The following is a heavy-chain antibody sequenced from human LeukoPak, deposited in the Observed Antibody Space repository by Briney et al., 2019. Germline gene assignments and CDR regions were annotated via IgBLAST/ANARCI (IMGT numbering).Heavy chain of an antibody. CDR2: IRYDGSNK. D-gene: IGHD1-26*01. V-gene: IGHV3-30*02. J-gene: IGHJ6*03. CDR3: AKDGDTMSGTYYYDMDV. CDR1: GFTFSNFG. Sequence: GGSLRLSCAASGFTFSNFGMHWVRQAPGKGLEWVAFIRYDGSNKYYADSVKGRFTISRDNSKNTLYLQMNSLRGEDTAVYYCAKDGDTMSGTYYYDMDVWGKGTTVTISS.